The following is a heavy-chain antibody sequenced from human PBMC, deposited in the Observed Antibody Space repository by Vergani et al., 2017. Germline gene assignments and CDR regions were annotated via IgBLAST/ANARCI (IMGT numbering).Heavy chain of an antibody. V-gene: IGHV4-61*02. J-gene: IGHJ5*02. CDR1: GGSISSGSYY. CDR2: IYTSGST. CDR3: ARGGKGIVVVPAARNWFDP. D-gene: IGHD2-2*01. Sequence: QVQLQESGPGLVKPSQTLSLTCTVSGGSISSGSYYWSWIRQPAGKGLEWIGRIYTSGSTNYNPSLKSRVTISVDTSKNQFSLKLSSVTAADTAVYYCARGGKGIVVVPAARNWFDPWGQGTLVTVSS.